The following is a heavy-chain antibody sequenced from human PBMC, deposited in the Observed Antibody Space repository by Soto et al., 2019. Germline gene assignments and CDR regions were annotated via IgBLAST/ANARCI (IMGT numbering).Heavy chain of an antibody. V-gene: IGHV4-34*01. CDR2: INHSGST. D-gene: IGHD6-19*01. Sequence: SETLSLTCAVYGGSFSGYYWSWIRQPPGKGLEWIGEINHSGSTNYNPSLKSRVTISVDTSKNQFSLKLSSVTAADKAVYYCARVSSGWYVYWGQGTLVTVSS. J-gene: IGHJ4*02. CDR3: ARVSSGWYVY. CDR1: GGSFSGYY.